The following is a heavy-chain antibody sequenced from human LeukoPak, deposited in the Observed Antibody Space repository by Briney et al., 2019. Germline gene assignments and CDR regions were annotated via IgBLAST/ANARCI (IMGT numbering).Heavy chain of an antibody. CDR2: INHSGSA. CDR1: GYSVSSGFF. Sequence: PSETLSLTCTVSGYSVSSGFFWGWIRQPPGKGLEWIGEINHSGSANYNPSLKSRVTISVDTSKNQFSLKLSSVTAADTAVYYCARGTHDAFDIWGQGTMVTVSS. J-gene: IGHJ3*02. V-gene: IGHV4-38-2*02. CDR3: ARGTHDAFDI.